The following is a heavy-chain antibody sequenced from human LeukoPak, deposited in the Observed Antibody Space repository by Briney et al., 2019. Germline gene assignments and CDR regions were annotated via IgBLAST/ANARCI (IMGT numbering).Heavy chain of an antibody. D-gene: IGHD5-18*01. CDR1: GYTFTSYY. V-gene: IGHV1-46*01. J-gene: IGHJ4*01. CDR2: INPSGGST. Sequence: ASVKVSCKASGYTFTSYYMHWVRQAPGQGLEWMGIINPSGGSTSYAQKFQGRVTMARDTSTSTVYMELRSLRSDDTAVYYCARDDTAVISFDYWGQGTLATVSS. CDR3: ARDDTAVISFDY.